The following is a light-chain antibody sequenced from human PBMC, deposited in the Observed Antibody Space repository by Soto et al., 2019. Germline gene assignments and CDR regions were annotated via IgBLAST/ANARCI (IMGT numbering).Light chain of an antibody. CDR2: GAS. J-gene: IGKJ1*01. V-gene: IGKV3-15*01. CDR3: QQYNDSLWT. CDR1: QSVTYN. Sequence: ETMMTQSPATLSASPGERVTLSCRATQSVTYNLAWYQQKPGQAPRLLIYGASTRATGIPARFSGRGSGTEFTLTITSLQSEDFAVYYCQQYNDSLWTFGQGTKVEIK.